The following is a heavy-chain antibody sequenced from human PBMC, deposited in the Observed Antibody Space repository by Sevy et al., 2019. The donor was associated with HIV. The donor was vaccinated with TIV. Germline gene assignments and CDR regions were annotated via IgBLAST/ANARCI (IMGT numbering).Heavy chain of an antibody. CDR2: VSYEGTEA. Sequence: SLKISCAASGFAFRSYAMHWLRQAPGKGPEWVAVVSYEGTEAFYAASVEGRFTISRDNSKNMLSLQINRLRPEDTAVYYCARDGGYSIKWYPLYWGHGTQVTVSS. V-gene: IGHV3-30*04. CDR1: GFAFRSYA. D-gene: IGHD6-13*01. CDR3: ARDGGYSIKWYPLY. J-gene: IGHJ4*01.